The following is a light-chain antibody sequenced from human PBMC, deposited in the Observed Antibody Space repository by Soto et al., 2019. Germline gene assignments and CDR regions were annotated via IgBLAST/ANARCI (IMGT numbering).Light chain of an antibody. V-gene: IGKV3-11*01. CDR3: QQRSNWPPIT. Sequence: EIVLTQSPATLSLSPEERATLSCSASQSVSSYLAWYQQKPGQAPRLLIYDASNRATGIPARFSGSGSGTDFTLTISSLEPEDFAVYYCQQRSNWPPITCGQGTRREIK. J-gene: IGKJ5*01. CDR2: DAS. CDR1: QSVSSY.